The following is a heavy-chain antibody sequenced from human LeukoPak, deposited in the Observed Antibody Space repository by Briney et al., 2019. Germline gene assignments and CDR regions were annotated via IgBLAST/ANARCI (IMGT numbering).Heavy chain of an antibody. J-gene: IGHJ6*03. D-gene: IGHD4-17*01. V-gene: IGHV3-33*01. CDR3: ARDGGPRLHYYYYYYMDV. Sequence: GRSLRLSCAASGFTFSSYGMHWVRQAPGKGLEWVAVIWYDGSNKYYADSVKGRFTISRDNSKNTLYLQMNSLRAEDTAVYYCARDGGPRLHYYYYYYMDVWGKGTTVTVSS. CDR1: GFTFSSYG. CDR2: IWYDGSNK.